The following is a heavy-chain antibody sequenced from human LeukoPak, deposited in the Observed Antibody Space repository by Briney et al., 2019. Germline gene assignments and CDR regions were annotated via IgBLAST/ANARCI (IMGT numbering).Heavy chain of an antibody. CDR1: GFTVSSNY. Sequence: GESLRLSCAASGFTVSSNYMSWVRQAPGKGLEWVSVIYSGGSTYYADSVKGRFTISRDNSKNTLYLQMNSLRAEDTAVYYCARGFYDSSGHNWFGPWGQGTLVTVSS. J-gene: IGHJ5*02. CDR3: ARGFYDSSGHNWFGP. V-gene: IGHV3-66*01. CDR2: IYSGGST. D-gene: IGHD3-22*01.